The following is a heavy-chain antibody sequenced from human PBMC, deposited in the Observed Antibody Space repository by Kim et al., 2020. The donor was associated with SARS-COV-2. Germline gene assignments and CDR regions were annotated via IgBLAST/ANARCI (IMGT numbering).Heavy chain of an antibody. CDR3: ARRGSGRWFDP. Sequence: TSYSPSFQGQVTISVDKSSSTAYLQWTSLKASDTAMYYCARRGSGRWFDPWGQGTLVTVSS. V-gene: IGHV5-51*01. D-gene: IGHD3-10*01. CDR2: T. J-gene: IGHJ5*02.